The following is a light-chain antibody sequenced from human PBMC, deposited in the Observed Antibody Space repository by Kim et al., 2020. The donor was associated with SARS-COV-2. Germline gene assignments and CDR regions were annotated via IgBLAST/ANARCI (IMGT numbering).Light chain of an antibody. CDR3: QQLDSYPYT. Sequence: SASVGDRVTITCRASQGISNNLAWNQHKPGTAPKLLIYGASTLQSGVPSRFSGSGSGTDFTLTINSLQPEDFATYYCQQLDSYPYTFGQGTKLEIK. CDR2: GAS. CDR1: QGISNN. V-gene: IGKV1-9*01. J-gene: IGKJ2*01.